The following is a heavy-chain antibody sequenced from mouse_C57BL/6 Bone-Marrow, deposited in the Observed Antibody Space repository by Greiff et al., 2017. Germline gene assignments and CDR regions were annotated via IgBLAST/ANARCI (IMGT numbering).Heavy chain of an antibody. CDR2: INPNNGGT. Sequence: VQLQQSGPELVKPGASVKISCKASGYTFTDYYMNWVKQSHGKSLEWIGDINPNNGGTSYNQKFKGKATLTVDKSSSTAYMELRSLTSEDSAVYYCARNYGSLSYAMDYWGQGTSVTVSS. CDR1: GYTFTDYY. J-gene: IGHJ4*01. D-gene: IGHD1-1*01. CDR3: ARNYGSLSYAMDY. V-gene: IGHV1-26*01.